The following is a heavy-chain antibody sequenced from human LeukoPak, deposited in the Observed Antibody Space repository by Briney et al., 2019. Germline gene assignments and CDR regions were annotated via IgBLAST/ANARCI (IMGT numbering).Heavy chain of an antibody. Sequence: GGSLRLSCAASGFTVSSYYMSWVRQAPGKGLEWVSAISGGGGSTYYADSVKGRFTISRDNSKNTLYLQMNSLRAEDTAVYYCAKTDTAMVVDAFDIWGQGTMVTVSS. CDR1: GFTVSSYY. V-gene: IGHV3-23*01. CDR2: ISGGGGST. D-gene: IGHD5-18*01. J-gene: IGHJ3*02. CDR3: AKTDTAMVVDAFDI.